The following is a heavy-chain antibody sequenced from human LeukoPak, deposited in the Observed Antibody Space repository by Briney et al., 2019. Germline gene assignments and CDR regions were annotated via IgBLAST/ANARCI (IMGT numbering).Heavy chain of an antibody. D-gene: IGHD6-6*01. CDR2: IHRAGRT. CDR3: ARGGSSYYYGMDV. CDR1: GVSISSSEW. V-gene: IGHV4-4*02. Sequence: PSGTLSLTCAVSGVSISSSEWWIWVRQPPGQGLEWIGEIHRAGRTRYNPSLKSRVTISMDYSKNQFSLKLTSVTAADTAIYYCARGGSSYYYGMDVWGQGTTVTVSS. J-gene: IGHJ6*02.